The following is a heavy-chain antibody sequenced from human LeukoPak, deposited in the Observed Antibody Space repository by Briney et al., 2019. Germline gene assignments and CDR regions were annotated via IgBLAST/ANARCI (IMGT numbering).Heavy chain of an antibody. D-gene: IGHD3-3*01. CDR3: AKGGNDFWSGSYRFDY. Sequence: PGGSLRLSCAASGFTFSSYGMHWVRQAPGKGLEWVAFIRYDGSNKYYADSVKGRFTIARDNSKNTLYLQMNSLRAEDTAVYYCAKGGNDFWSGSYRFDYWGQGTLVTVSS. V-gene: IGHV3-30*02. CDR2: IRYDGSNK. J-gene: IGHJ4*02. CDR1: GFTFSSYG.